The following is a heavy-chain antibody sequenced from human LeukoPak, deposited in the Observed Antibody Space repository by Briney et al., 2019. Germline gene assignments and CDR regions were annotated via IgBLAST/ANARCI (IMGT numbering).Heavy chain of an antibody. D-gene: IGHD2-15*01. CDR3: AKARHDIVVVVAATPQYYYYHGMDV. J-gene: IGHJ6*02. Sequence: PGGSLRLSCAASGFTFDDYAMHWVRQAPGKGLEWVSGISWNSGSIGYADSVKGRFTISRDNAKNSLYLQMNSLRAEDTALYYCAKARHDIVVVVAATPQYYYYHGMDVWGQGTTVTVSS. V-gene: IGHV3-9*01. CDR2: ISWNSGSI. CDR1: GFTFDDYA.